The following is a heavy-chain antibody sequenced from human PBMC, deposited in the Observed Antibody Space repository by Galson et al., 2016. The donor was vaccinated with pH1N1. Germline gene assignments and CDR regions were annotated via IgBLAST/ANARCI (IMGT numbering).Heavy chain of an antibody. D-gene: IGHD2-2*01. CDR2: IYSGGSS. CDR3: SGTSSKDY. Sequence: SLRLSCAASGFTVSSNYMSWVRQAPGKGLEWVSVIYSGGSSYYADSVKGRFTISRDSSKNTLFLQMNSLRAEDTAVYYCSGTSSKDYWGQGTLVTVSS. J-gene: IGHJ4*02. V-gene: IGHV3-53*01. CDR1: GFTVSSNY.